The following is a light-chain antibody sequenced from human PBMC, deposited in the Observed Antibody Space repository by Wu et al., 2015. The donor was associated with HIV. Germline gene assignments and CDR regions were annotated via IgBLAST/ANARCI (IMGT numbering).Light chain of an antibody. CDR3: QQYGSSPPST. CDR1: QSVSSSY. J-gene: IGKJ1*01. V-gene: IGKV3-20*01. CDR2: GAS. Sequence: EIVLTQSPGTLSLSPGERATLSCRASQSVSSSYLAWYQQKPGQAPRLLIYGASSRATGIPDRFSGSGSGTDFTLTISRLEPEDFAVYYCQQYGSSPPSTFGQGTKVEF.